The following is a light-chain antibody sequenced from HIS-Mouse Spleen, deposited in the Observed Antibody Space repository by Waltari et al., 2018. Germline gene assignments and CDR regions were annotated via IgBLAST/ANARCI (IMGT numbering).Light chain of an antibody. CDR2: RNN. Sequence: QSVLTQPPSASGTPGQRVTISCSGSSSNLGSNYVSWYQQLPGTAPKLLIYRNNQRPSGFPDRFSGSKSGTSASLAISGLRSEDEADYYCAAWDDSLSGPVFGGGTKLTVL. CDR1: SSNLGSNY. J-gene: IGLJ3*02. V-gene: IGLV1-47*01. CDR3: AAWDDSLSGPV.